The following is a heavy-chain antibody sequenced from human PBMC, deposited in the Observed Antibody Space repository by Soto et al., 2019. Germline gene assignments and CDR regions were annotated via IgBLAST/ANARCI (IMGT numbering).Heavy chain of an antibody. CDR3: ATSSGDTAMVTYGYYYGMDV. V-gene: IGHV3-21*01. D-gene: IGHD5-18*01. CDR1: GFTFSSYS. Sequence: PGGSLRLSCAASGFTFSSYSMNWVRQAPGKGLEWVSSISSSSSYIYYADSVKGRFTISRDNAKNSLYLQMNSLRAEDTAVYYCATSSGDTAMVTYGYYYGMDVWGQGTTVTVSS. CDR2: ISSSSSYI. J-gene: IGHJ6*02.